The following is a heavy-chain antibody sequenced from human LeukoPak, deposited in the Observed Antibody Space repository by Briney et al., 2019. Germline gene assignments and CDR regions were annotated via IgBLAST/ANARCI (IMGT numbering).Heavy chain of an antibody. CDR1: GGSFSGYY. D-gene: IGHD3-16*01. Sequence: SETLSLTCAVYGGSFSGYYWSWIRQPPGKGLEWIGEINHSGSTNYNPSLKSRVTISVDTSKNQFSLKLSSVTAADTAVYYCARVKGGYYYMDVWGKGTRSPSP. CDR2: INHSGST. CDR3: ARVKGGYYYMDV. V-gene: IGHV4-34*01. J-gene: IGHJ6*03.